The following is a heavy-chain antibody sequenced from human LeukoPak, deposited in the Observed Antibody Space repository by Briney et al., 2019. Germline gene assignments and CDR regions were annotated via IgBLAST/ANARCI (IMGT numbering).Heavy chain of an antibody. Sequence: PGGSLRLSCAASGFTFSSYAMIWVRKSPGKGRDWVSFISGTGGFTSSADSVKGRFTTSPDNSPTTLSLQMNSLRAQDTAVYYVARYGSGIYIDNWGHGTPVTVSS. CDR2: ISGTGGFT. J-gene: IGHJ4*01. D-gene: IGHD3-10*01. CDR3: ARYGSGIYIDN. V-gene: IGHV3-23*01. CDR1: GFTFSSYA.